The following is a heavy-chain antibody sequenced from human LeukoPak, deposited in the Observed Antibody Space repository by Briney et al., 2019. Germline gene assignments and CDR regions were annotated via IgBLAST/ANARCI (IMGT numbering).Heavy chain of an antibody. CDR2: IWYNGTNK. V-gene: IGHV3-33*01. CDR3: ARDRRGFSYGYWGFDY. J-gene: IGHJ4*02. D-gene: IGHD5-18*01. CDR1: GFLFSAYG. Sequence: GGSLRLSCTASGFLFSAYGMHWVRQAPGKGQEWVAVIWYNGTNKYYADSVKGRLTISRDNSKNTLYLQMNSLRVEDTAVYYCARDRRGFSYGYWGFDYWGQGTLVTVSS.